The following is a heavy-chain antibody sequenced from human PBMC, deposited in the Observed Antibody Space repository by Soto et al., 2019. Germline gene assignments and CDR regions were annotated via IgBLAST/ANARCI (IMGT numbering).Heavy chain of an antibody. CDR3: ARFPVPAAIEYYYYYGMDV. J-gene: IGHJ6*02. D-gene: IGHD2-2*02. V-gene: IGHV4-31*03. CDR1: GGSISSGGSY. Sequence: SETLSLTCTVSGGSISSGGSYWSRIFHHPGKGLECIGYIYYSRSTYYNPSLKSRVTISVDTSKNQFSLKLSSVTAADTAVYYCARFPVPAAIEYYYYYGMDVWGQGTTVPVSS. CDR2: IYYSRST.